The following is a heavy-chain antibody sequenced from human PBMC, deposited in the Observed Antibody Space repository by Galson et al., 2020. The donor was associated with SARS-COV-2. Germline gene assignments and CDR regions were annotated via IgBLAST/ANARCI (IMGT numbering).Heavy chain of an antibody. CDR2: ISSNSEYI. V-gene: IGHV3-21*01. CDR3: AREASWAMLGMDV. Sequence: GESLKISCAVSGFTFNSYTMSWVRQAPGKGPEWVSSISSNSEYIYYVDSLKGRFTISRDNAKNSLYLQMNSLRAEDTAVYYLAREASWAMLGMDVWGQGTTVTVSS. D-gene: IGHD1-26*01. CDR1: GFTFNSYT. J-gene: IGHJ6*02.